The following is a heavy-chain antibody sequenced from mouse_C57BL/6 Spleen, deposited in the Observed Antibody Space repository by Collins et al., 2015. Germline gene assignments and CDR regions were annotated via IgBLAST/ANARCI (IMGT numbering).Heavy chain of an antibody. Sequence: EVQLVESGGGLVKPGGSLKLACAASGFAFSSYDMSWVRQTPEKRLEWVAYISSGGGSTYNPDTVKGRFTISRDNAKNTLYLQMSSLTSEDTAMYYCAGDYHGTRFAYWGQGTLVTVSA. J-gene: IGHJ3*01. CDR1: GFAFSSYD. CDR2: ISSGGGST. V-gene: IGHV5-12-1*01. D-gene: IGHD1-2*01. CDR3: AGDYHGTRFAY.